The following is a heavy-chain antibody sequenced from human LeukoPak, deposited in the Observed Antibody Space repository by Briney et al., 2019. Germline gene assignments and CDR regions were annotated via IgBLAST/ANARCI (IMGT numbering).Heavy chain of an antibody. J-gene: IGHJ3*02. Sequence: GASVKVSCKASGYTFTSYGISWVRQAPGQGLEGMGWISAYNGNTNYAQKLQGRVTMTTDTSTSTAYMELRSLRSDDTAVYYCARDERDRGSPFDSSGYHAFDIWGQGTMVTVSS. D-gene: IGHD3-22*01. V-gene: IGHV1-18*01. CDR2: ISAYNGNT. CDR1: GYTFTSYG. CDR3: ARDERDRGSPFDSSGYHAFDI.